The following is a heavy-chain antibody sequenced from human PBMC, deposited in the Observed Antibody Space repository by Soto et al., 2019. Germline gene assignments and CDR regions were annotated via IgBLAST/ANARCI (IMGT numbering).Heavy chain of an antibody. Sequence: EVQLVESGGGLIQPGGSLRLSCAVSGFTVSNNYMSWVRQAPGKGLEGVSVIYSGGYTAYGDSVKGRFTISRDNSKNNLYLKRKGLGADDPAMFYCAPHPGGGGYWGQGTLVTVSS. CDR2: IYSGGYT. CDR1: GFTVSNNY. CDR3: APHPGGGGY. D-gene: IGHD3-10*01. J-gene: IGHJ4*02. V-gene: IGHV3-53*01.